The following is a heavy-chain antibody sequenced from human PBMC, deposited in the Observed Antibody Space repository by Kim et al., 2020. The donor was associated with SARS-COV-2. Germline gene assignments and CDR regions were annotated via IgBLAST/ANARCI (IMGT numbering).Heavy chain of an antibody. Sequence: SVKVSCKSSGGTFSSYAISWVRQAPGQGLEWMGRIIPILGIANYAQKFQGRVTITADKSTSTAYMELSSLRSEDTAVYYCARVRISSTGYYYYYYGMDVWGQGTTVTVSS. V-gene: IGHV1-69*04. CDR2: IIPILGIA. J-gene: IGHJ6*02. CDR3: ARVRISSTGYYYYYYGMDV. CDR1: GGTFSSYA. D-gene: IGHD2-15*01.